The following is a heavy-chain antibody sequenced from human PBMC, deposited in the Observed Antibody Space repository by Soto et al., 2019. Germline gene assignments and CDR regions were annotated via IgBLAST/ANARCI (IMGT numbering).Heavy chain of an antibody. CDR2: ISYDGSNK. J-gene: IGHJ6*02. Sequence: PGGSLRLSCAASGFTFSSYGMHWVRQAPGKGLEWVAVISYDGSNKYYADSVKGRFTISRDNSKNTLYLQMNSLRAEDTAVYYCAKEIVVPAALDYYYYGMDVWGQGTTVTVSS. D-gene: IGHD2-2*01. CDR3: AKEIVVPAALDYYYYGMDV. CDR1: GFTFSSYG. V-gene: IGHV3-30*18.